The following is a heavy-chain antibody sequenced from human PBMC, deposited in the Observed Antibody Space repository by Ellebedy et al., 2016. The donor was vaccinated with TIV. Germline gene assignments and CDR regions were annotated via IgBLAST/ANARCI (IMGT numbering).Heavy chain of an antibody. D-gene: IGHD3-22*01. V-gene: IGHV3-13*01. CDR2: IGTAGDT. Sequence: GESLKISCAASGFTFRRYELHWVRQATGKGLEWVSGIGTAGDTSYPGSVKGRFTISRENANNALYLQMNSLRAGDTAVYYCARGLIYDTSGYLFDYWGQGALVTVSS. J-gene: IGHJ4*02. CDR1: GFTFRRYE. CDR3: ARGLIYDTSGYLFDY.